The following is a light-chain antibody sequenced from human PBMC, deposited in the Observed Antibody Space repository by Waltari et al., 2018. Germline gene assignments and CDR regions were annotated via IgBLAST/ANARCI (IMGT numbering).Light chain of an antibody. Sequence: QLVVTQPPSASASLGASVKLTCALSSGHINFVIAWHQQQSGQGPRFLMKLYSNGSHTKGDGIPHRFSGSSSGAERFLIISSLQSADEADYYCQTWGNGIRVFGGGTKLTVL. CDR1: SGHINFV. V-gene: IGLV4-69*01. CDR3: QTWGNGIRV. J-gene: IGLJ3*02. CDR2: LYSNGSH.